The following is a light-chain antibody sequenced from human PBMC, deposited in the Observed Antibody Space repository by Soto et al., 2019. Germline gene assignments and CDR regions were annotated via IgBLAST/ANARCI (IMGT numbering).Light chain of an antibody. CDR2: GAV. J-gene: IGKJ5*01. CDR1: QILSSN. CDR3: QQYNNWPPIP. Sequence: NVSTQSPSTVSVSPGERDTLSCRASQILSSNLAWYQQKPGQAPRLLIYGAVTRATGVPARFSGSESGTEFTLTISSLQSEDFAVYYCQQYNNWPPIPFGQGTRLEIK. V-gene: IGKV3-15*01.